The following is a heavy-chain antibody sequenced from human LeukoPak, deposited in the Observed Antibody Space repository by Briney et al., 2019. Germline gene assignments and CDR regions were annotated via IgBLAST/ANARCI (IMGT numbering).Heavy chain of an antibody. Sequence: PSETLSLTCTVSGGSISSYYWSWIRQPPGKGLEWIGYIYYSGSTNYNPSLKSRVTISVDTSKNQFSLKLSSVTAADTAVYYCARRPPEDAGVVYYYDHPDAFDIWGQGTMVTVSS. CDR2: IYYSGST. V-gene: IGHV4-59*01. D-gene: IGHD3-22*01. J-gene: IGHJ3*02. CDR3: ARRPPEDAGVVYYYDHPDAFDI. CDR1: GGSISSYY.